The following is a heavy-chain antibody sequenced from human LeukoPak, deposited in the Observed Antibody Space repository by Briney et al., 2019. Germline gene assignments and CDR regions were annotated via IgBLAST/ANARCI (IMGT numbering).Heavy chain of an antibody. J-gene: IGHJ4*02. Sequence: SVKVSCKASGYTFTTYYVHWVRQAPGQGLEWMGIINPSGGSTIYAQKFQGRVTMTEDTSTDTAYMELSSLRSEDTAVYYCATDLGYSGSPYWGQGTLVTVSS. CDR3: ATDLGYSGSPY. CDR2: INPSGGST. V-gene: IGHV1-46*01. D-gene: IGHD1-26*01. CDR1: GYTFTTYY.